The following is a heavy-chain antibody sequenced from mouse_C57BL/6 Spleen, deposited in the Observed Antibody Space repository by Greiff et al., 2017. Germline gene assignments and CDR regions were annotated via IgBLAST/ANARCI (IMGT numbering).Heavy chain of an antibody. V-gene: IGHV1-26*01. CDR3: ARSIYGSSLDY. J-gene: IGHJ2*01. CDR2: INPNNGGT. D-gene: IGHD1-1*01. Sequence: VQLQQSGPELVKPGASVKISCKASGYTFTDYYMNWVKQSHGKSLEWIGDINPNNGGTSYNQKFKGKATLTVDKSSSTAYMELRSLTSEDSAVYYCARSIYGSSLDYWGQGTTLTVSS. CDR1: GYTFTDYY.